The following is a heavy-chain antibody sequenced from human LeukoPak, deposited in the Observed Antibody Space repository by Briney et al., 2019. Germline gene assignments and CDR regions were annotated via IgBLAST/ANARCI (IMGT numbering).Heavy chain of an antibody. CDR1: GGSISSYY. D-gene: IGHD5-12*01. J-gene: IGHJ4*02. V-gene: IGHV4-59*01. CDR3: ARRSHYSGSQAPDY. CDR2: IYYSGST. Sequence: VKPSETLSLTCTVSGGSISSYYWSWIRQPPGKGLEWIGYIYYSGSTKYNPSLKSRVTISGDTSKKQFALKLSSVTAADTAVYYCARRSHYSGSQAPDYWGQGTLVTVSS.